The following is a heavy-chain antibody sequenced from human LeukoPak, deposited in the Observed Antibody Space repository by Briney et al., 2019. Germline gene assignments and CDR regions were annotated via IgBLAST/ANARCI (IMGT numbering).Heavy chain of an antibody. J-gene: IGHJ6*02. CDR2: IIPIFGTA. V-gene: IGHV1-69*13. D-gene: IGHD2-2*01. Sequence: ASVTVSCKASGGTFSSYAISWVRQAPGQGLEWMGGIIPIFGTANYAQKFQGRVTITADESTSTAYLELSNLRSEDTAVYYCARSQNYCSSTSCHYYYYYYGMDVWGQGTTVTVSS. CDR1: GGTFSSYA. CDR3: ARSQNYCSSTSCHYYYYYYGMDV.